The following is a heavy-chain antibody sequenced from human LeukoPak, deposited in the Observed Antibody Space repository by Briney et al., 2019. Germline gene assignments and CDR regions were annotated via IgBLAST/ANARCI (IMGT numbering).Heavy chain of an antibody. CDR1: GYTFTSYG. Sequence: GSVKVSCKASGYTFTSYGISWGRQAPGKGLEGMGWISAYNGNTNYAQKLQGRVTMTTDTSTSTAYMELRSLRSDDTAVYYCARDRKVAAAEAEYFQHWGQGTLVTVSS. V-gene: IGHV1-18*04. J-gene: IGHJ1*01. D-gene: IGHD6-13*01. CDR3: ARDRKVAAAEAEYFQH. CDR2: ISAYNGNT.